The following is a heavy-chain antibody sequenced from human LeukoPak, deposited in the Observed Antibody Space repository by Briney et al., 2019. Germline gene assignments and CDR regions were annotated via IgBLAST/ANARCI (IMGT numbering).Heavy chain of an antibody. CDR3: ATYYYDNTGLI. Sequence: GGSLRLXCAASGLTFSYYWMSWVRQAPGKGLEWVANINQDGSEKYYVDSVKGRFTISRDNAKNSLYLLMNSLRAEDAAVYYCATYYYDNTGLIWGQGTLVTVSS. V-gene: IGHV3-7*01. D-gene: IGHD3-22*01. J-gene: IGHJ4*02. CDR1: GLTFSYYW. CDR2: INQDGSEK.